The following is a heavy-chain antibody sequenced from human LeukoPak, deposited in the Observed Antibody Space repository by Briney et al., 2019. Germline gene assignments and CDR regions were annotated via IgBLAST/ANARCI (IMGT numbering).Heavy chain of an antibody. V-gene: IGHV1-24*01. CDR2: FDPEDGET. D-gene: IGHD3-22*01. CDR1: GYTLTELS. CDR3: ATDRYYDSSGLVPFDY. J-gene: IGHJ4*02. Sequence: ASVKVSCKVSGYTLTELSMHWVRQAPGKGLEWMGGFDPEDGETIYAQKFQGRVTMTEDTSTDTAYMELSSLRSEDTAVYYCATDRYYDSSGLVPFDYWGQGTLVTVSS.